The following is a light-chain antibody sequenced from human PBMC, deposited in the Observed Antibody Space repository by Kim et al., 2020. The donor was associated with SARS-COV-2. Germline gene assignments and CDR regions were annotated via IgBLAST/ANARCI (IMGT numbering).Light chain of an antibody. Sequence: DIQMTQSQSSVSASVGDRVTITCRASQDISNWLAWYQKKPGKAPELLIYGASNLYSGVPSRFSGSGSGTDFTLTISHLQPEDFATYYCQPTNDFPRTCGQGTKLKI. J-gene: IGKJ2*02. V-gene: IGKV1-12*01. CDR2: GAS. CDR3: QPTNDFPRT. CDR1: QDISNW.